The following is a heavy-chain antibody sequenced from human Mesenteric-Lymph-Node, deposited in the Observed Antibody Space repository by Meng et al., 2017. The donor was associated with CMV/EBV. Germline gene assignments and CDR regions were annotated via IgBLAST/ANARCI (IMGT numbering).Heavy chain of an antibody. CDR2: IYYSGST. CDR3: ARPHYYGSGSSPWFDP. CDR1: GGPISSSSDY. D-gene: IGHD3-10*01. Sequence: LQLQEWGSGLLKRSENPSPTLTVSGGPISSSSDYWGWIRQPPGQGLEWIGSIYYSGSTYYNPSLKSRVTISVDTSKNQFSLKLSSVTAADTAVYYCARPHYYGSGSSPWFDPWGQGTLVTVSS. J-gene: IGHJ5*02. V-gene: IGHV4-39*01.